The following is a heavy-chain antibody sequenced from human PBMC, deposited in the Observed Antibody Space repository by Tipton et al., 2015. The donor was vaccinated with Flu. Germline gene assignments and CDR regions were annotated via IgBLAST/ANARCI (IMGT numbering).Heavy chain of an antibody. D-gene: IGHD3-10*01. V-gene: IGHV1-46*01. CDR1: GYTFTNYN. Sequence: QVQLVQSGAEVKKPGASVRISCTASGYTFTNYNMHWVRQAPGQGPEWMGIIYPSGGGTTYAQRFQGRVTLTRDKSTSTVYMELSSLGSADTAFYYCARDRGVGAYPFGHWGQGTLVTVAS. J-gene: IGHJ1*01. CDR3: ARDRGVGAYPFGH. CDR2: IYPSGGGT.